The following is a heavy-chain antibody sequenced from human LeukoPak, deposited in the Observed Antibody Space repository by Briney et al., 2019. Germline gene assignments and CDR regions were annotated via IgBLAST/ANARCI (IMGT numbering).Heavy chain of an antibody. J-gene: IGHJ4*02. V-gene: IGHV4-4*09. Sequence: SETLSLTCTVSGGSISSYYWSWLRQPPAKGLEWIGYIYTSGSTNYNPSLKSRVTISVDTSKNQFSLKLSSVTAADTAVYYCASSYFGYTFDYWGQGTLVTVSS. CDR3: ASSYFGYTFDY. CDR2: IYTSGST. D-gene: IGHD3-10*01. CDR1: GGSISSYY.